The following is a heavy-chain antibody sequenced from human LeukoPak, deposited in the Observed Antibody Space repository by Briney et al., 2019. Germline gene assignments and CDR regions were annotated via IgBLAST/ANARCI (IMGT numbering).Heavy chain of an antibody. CDR2: GHYSGTT. Sequence: SETLSLTCTVSGASINSYYWSWIRQPPGKGLEWIGYGHYSGTTNYNASLRSRVTISVDTSKNQFPLKLSSVTAADTAVYYCAKRGGDSGTFDPWGQGTLVTVSS. CDR3: AKRGGDSGTFDP. D-gene: IGHD4-23*01. CDR1: GASINSYY. J-gene: IGHJ5*02. V-gene: IGHV4-59*08.